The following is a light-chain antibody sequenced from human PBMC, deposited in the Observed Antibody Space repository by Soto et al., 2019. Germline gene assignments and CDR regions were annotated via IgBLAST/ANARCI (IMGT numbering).Light chain of an antibody. CDR3: QQSETYPLT. V-gene: IGKV1-39*01. CDR2: DAS. Sequence: DIQMSQSPSSISASVGDRFTITCRASQSIGTYLNWYQHKPGKAPNLLIYDASTLMSGVPSRFSGSGSGTEFTLTISSLQPGDFATYYCQQSETYPLTFGQGTRLEIK. CDR1: QSIGTY. J-gene: IGKJ5*01.